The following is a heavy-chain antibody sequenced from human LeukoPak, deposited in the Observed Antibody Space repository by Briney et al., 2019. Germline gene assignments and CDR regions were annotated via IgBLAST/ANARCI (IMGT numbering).Heavy chain of an antibody. CDR2: ITSDGSRT. Sequence: GGSLRLSCAASGFTFSTYWMHWVSQTPGKGLVWVSLITSDGSRTIYADSVKCRFTISRDNAKNTLYLQMNSLRAEDTAVYYCVRDGSGATPFDYWGQGTLVTVSS. J-gene: IGHJ4*02. D-gene: IGHD1-1*01. CDR3: VRDGSGATPFDY. V-gene: IGHV3-74*01. CDR1: GFTFSTYW.